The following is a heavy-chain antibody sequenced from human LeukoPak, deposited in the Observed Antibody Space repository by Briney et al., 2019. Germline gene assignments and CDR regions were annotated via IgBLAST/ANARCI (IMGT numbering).Heavy chain of an antibody. D-gene: IGHD5-24*01. CDR1: GYSFTSYW. J-gene: IGHJ4*02. CDR2: IYPGDSDT. CDR3: ARRSDGMRLDY. V-gene: IGHV5-51*01. Sequence: GESLKISCKGSGYSFTSYWIAWVRQMPGKGLEWMGVIYPGDSDTRYSPSFQAQVTISADKSISTAYLQWSSLKASDSAMYYCARRSDGMRLDYWGQGTLVTVSS.